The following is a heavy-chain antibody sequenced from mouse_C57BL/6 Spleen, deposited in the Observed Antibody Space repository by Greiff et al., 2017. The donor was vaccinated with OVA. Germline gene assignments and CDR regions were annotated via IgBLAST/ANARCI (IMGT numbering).Heavy chain of an antibody. CDR3: ARDPYGSSPSYWYFDV. V-gene: IGHV3-1*01. CDR1: GYSITSGYD. CDR2: ISYSGST. J-gene: IGHJ1*03. D-gene: IGHD1-1*01. Sequence: EVQLQESGPGMVKPSQSLSLTCTVTGYSITSGYDWHWIRHFPGNKLEWMGYISYSGSTNYNPSLKSRISITHDTSKNHFFLKLNSVTTEDTATYDGARDPYGSSPSYWYFDVWGTGTTVTVSS.